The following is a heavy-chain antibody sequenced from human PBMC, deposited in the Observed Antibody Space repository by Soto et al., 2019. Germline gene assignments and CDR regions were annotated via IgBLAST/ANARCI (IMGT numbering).Heavy chain of an antibody. J-gene: IGHJ4*02. CDR1: GYTFSSFG. CDR2: ISTYNDDT. CDR3: ARDGRKHWNLDY. V-gene: IGHV1-18*01. Sequence: QVQLVQSGAEVKKTGASVKVSCKASGYTFSSFGINWVRQAPGQGLEWMGWISTYNDDTNYVQRFQGRVTMTTDTSTSTVYMELRSLRSDDTAVYYCARDGRKHWNLDYWGQGSLVTVSS. D-gene: IGHD1-1*01.